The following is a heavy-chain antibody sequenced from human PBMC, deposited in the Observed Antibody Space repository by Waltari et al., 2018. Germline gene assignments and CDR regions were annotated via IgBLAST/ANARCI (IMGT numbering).Heavy chain of an antibody. V-gene: IGHV4-4*02. D-gene: IGHD2-15*01. CDR2: IHRSGRT. J-gene: IGHJ4*02. Sequence: DSMSENYWWSWVRQSPEKGLEWIGQIHRSGRTYYNPSLESRVSVSMDTSNNKFFLKLSSAIAADTAVYYCARDRGRGLYFDSWGQGTLVTVSP. CDR3: ARDRGRGLYFDS. CDR1: DSMSENYW.